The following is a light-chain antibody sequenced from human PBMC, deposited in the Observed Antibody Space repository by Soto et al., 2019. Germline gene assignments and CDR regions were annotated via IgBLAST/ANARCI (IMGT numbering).Light chain of an antibody. V-gene: IGKV3-11*01. CDR1: QSVSSY. Sequence: ELVLTQSPATLSLSPGERATLSCRASQSVSSYLAWSQQKPGQATRLRIYDASTRATGIPDRVSGSGSGTDFTLTITSLEPEDFAVYYCQQRSNWPPTFGQGTKVDIK. CDR3: QQRSNWPPT. J-gene: IGKJ1*01. CDR2: DAS.